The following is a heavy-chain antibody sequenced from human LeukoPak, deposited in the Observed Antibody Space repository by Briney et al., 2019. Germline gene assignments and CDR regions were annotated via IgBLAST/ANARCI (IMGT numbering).Heavy chain of an antibody. CDR1: GYTFPAHY. J-gene: IGHJ2*01. V-gene: IGHV1-2*02. CDR3: ARGRGATMVWGVITDYFDR. CDR2: IDPNSGGT. Sequence: ASVKVSCKACGYTFPAHYIHWVRQAPGQGLEWMGWIDPNSGGTNYAQKFLGSVTMTGDTSINTAFMELSRLRSDDTAIYYCARGRGATMVWGVITDYFDRWGRGSLVTVSS. D-gene: IGHD3-10*01.